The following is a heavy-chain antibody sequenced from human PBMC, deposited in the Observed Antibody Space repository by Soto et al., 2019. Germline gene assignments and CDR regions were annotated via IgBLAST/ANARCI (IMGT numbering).Heavy chain of an antibody. CDR3: ARGERWAQGGEFFDP. V-gene: IGHV4-59*01. CDR1: GGSIISYY. CDR2: IHYSGSI. J-gene: IGHJ5*02. Sequence: QVQLQESGPGLVKPSETLSLTCTVSGGSIISYYWTWIRQPPGKGLEWFGYIHYSGSINYNPSLKSRLTILVDRSKSQISLKLSSVPAADTAVYYCARGERWAQGGEFFDPWGQGTLVTVSS. D-gene: IGHD3-16*01.